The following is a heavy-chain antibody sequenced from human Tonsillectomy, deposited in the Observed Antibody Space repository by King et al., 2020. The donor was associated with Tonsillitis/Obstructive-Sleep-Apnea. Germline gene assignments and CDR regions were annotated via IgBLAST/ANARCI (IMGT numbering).Heavy chain of an antibody. CDR2: IKSKTDGGTT. D-gene: IGHD2-2*01. CDR1: GFTFSNAW. Sequence: VQLVQSGGGLVKPGGSLRLSCAASGFTFSNAWMNWVRQAPGKGLEWVGRIKSKTDGGTTDYAAPVKGRFTISRDDSKNTLYLQMNSLKTEDTAVYYCTKNGQYCSSTSCYHFDYWGQGTLVTVSS. J-gene: IGHJ4*02. CDR3: TKNGQYCSSTSCYHFDY. V-gene: IGHV3-15*07.